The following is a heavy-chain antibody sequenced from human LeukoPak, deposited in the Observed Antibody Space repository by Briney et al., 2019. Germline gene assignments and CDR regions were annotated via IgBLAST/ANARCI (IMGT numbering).Heavy chain of an antibody. CDR2: ISSSSNTI. J-gene: IGHJ4*02. D-gene: IGHD6-13*01. CDR3: ARATGYDATFDY. V-gene: IGHV3-48*02. Sequence: GGSLRLSCAASGFTFSSYSMNWVRQAPGKGLEWVSYISSSSNTIYYADSVKGRFTISRDNAKNSLFLQMNSLRDEDTSVYYCARATGYDATFDYWGQGTLVTVSS. CDR1: GFTFSSYS.